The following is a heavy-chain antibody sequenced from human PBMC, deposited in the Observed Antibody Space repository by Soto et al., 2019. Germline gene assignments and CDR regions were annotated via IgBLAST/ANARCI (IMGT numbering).Heavy chain of an antibody. Sequence: HPGGSLRLSCAASGFTFRSYAMCWVRQAPGKGLEWVSYISSSSSTIYYAESVKGRFTISRDNAKNSLYLQMNSLRAEDTAVYYCARHPERIAQIGWFDPWGQGTLVTVSS. CDR1: GFTFRSYA. CDR2: ISSSSSTI. CDR3: ARHPERIAQIGWFDP. V-gene: IGHV3-48*01. J-gene: IGHJ5*02. D-gene: IGHD6-13*01.